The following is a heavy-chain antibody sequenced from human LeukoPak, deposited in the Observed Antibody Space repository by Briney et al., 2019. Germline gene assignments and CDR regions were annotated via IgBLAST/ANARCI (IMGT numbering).Heavy chain of an antibody. CDR3: ARAQQGNWFDP. J-gene: IGHJ5*02. V-gene: IGHV1-2*02. Sequence: ASVKVSCKASGYTFSGYHMHWVRQAPGQGLEWMGWINPNSGATNYAQKFQGRVTMTRDTSINTAHMELSRLGSDDAAVYYCARAQQGNWFDPWGQGTLVTVSS. D-gene: IGHD6-13*01. CDR1: GYTFSGYH. CDR2: INPNSGAT.